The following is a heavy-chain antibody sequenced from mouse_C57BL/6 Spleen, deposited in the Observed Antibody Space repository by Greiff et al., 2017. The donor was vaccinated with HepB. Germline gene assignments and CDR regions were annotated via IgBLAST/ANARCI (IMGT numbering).Heavy chain of an antibody. CDR3: ALIYYYGSSPYYYAMDY. V-gene: IGHV14-2*01. D-gene: IGHD1-1*01. CDR1: GFNIKDYY. Sequence: EVQLQESGAELVKPGASVKLSCTASGFNIKDYYMHWVKQRTEQGLEWIGRIDPEDGETKYAPKFQGKATITADTSSNTAYLQLSSLTSEDTAVYYCALIYYYGSSPYYYAMDYWGQGTSVTVSS. J-gene: IGHJ4*01. CDR2: IDPEDGET.